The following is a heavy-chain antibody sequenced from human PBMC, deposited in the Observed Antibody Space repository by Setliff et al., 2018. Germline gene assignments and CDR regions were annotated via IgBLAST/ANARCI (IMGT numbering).Heavy chain of an antibody. D-gene: IGHD3-22*01. J-gene: IGHJ4*02. CDR1: GFTFRNYA. CDR3: ARINFYVSSGYYYAPGF. Sequence: ASVKVSCKASGFTFRNYAISWVRQAPGQGLEWMGWISPHTGNTYYAPNFEGRVSLTTDTSTSTAYMELRSLRADDTAVYYCARINFYVSSGYYYAPGFWGQGTLVTVSS. V-gene: IGHV1-18*01. CDR2: ISPHTGNT.